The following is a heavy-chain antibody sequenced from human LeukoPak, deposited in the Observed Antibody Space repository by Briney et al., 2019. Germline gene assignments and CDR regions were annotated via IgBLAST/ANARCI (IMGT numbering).Heavy chain of an antibody. Sequence: GESLKISCKGSGYSFASYWIGWVRQMPGKGLEWVGIMYPGNSDTRYSPSFQGQVTISADKSITTAYLQWSSLKASDTAMYYCARQEISPGSGYYSDYWAQGPLATVPS. V-gene: IGHV5-51*01. CDR3: ARQEISPGSGYYSDY. CDR2: MYPGNSDT. D-gene: IGHD3-3*01. J-gene: IGHJ4*02. CDR1: GYSFASYW.